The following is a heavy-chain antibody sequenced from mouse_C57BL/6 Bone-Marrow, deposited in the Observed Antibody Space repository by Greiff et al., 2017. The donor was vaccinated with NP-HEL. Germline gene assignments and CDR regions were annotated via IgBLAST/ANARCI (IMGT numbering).Heavy chain of an antibody. V-gene: IGHV14-4*01. CDR3: TNYYGRSYWYFDV. J-gene: IGHJ1*03. Sequence: EVQLQQSGAELVRPGASVKLSCTASGFNIKDDYMHWVKQRPEQGLEWIGWIDPENGDTEYASKFQGKATITADTSSNTAYLQLSSLTSEDTAVYYCTNYYGRSYWYFDVWGTGTTVTVSS. CDR2: IDPENGDT. CDR1: GFNIKDDY. D-gene: IGHD1-1*01.